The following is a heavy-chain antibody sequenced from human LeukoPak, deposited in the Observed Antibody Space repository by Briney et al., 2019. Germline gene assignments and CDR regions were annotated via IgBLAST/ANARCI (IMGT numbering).Heavy chain of an antibody. D-gene: IGHD3-22*01. J-gene: IGHJ3*02. Sequence: GGSLRLSCAASGFTFSSYGKHWVRQAPAKGLEWVAVIWYDGSNKYYADSAKDRFTISRENSKNTLYLQMNSLRAEDTAVYYCARDDRLSYYDRSDAFDIWGQGTMVTVSS. V-gene: IGHV3-33*08. CDR1: GFTFSSYG. CDR3: ARDDRLSYYDRSDAFDI. CDR2: IWYDGSNK.